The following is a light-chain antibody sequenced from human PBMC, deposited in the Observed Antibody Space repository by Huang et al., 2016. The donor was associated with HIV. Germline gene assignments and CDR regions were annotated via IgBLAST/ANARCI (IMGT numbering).Light chain of an antibody. CDR2: WAS. V-gene: IGKV4-1*01. Sequence: DIVVTQSPDSLALSLGERATINCPSSQSLSHSSNNKNFLSWYQVKLGQPPKLLVYWASTRESGVPDRFIGSGSGTEFTLTISSLQAEDVAVYYCHQYYSSPQTFGQGTKVEV. CDR1: QSLSHSSNNKNF. J-gene: IGKJ1*01. CDR3: HQYYSSPQT.